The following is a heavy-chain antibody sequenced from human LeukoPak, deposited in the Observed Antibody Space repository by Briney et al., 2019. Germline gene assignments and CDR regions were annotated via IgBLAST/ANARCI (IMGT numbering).Heavy chain of an antibody. V-gene: IGHV3-53*01. Sequence: GGSLRLSCAASGFTVSSNYMSWVRQAPGKWLEWVSVIYSGGSTYYAASVKGRFTISRDNSKNTLYLQMNSLRAEDTAVYYCARDLHYYGSGSSTRPNYYYYGMDVWGKGTTVTVSS. J-gene: IGHJ6*04. CDR1: GFTVSSNY. D-gene: IGHD3-10*01. CDR2: IYSGGST. CDR3: ARDLHYYGSGSSTRPNYYYYGMDV.